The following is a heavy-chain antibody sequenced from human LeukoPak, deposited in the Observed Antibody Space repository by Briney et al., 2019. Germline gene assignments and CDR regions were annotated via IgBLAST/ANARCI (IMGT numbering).Heavy chain of an antibody. CDR1: GFTFSSDA. V-gene: IGHV3-23*01. J-gene: IGHJ4*02. Sequence: GGSLRLSCAASGFTFSSDAMSWVRQAPGKGLEWVSAISGSGGSTYYADSVKGRFTISRDNSKNTLYLQMNSLRAEDTAVYYCAKDRAPFHEQWLPSVDYWGQGTLVTVSS. CDR2: ISGSGGST. D-gene: IGHD6-19*01. CDR3: AKDRAPFHEQWLPSVDY.